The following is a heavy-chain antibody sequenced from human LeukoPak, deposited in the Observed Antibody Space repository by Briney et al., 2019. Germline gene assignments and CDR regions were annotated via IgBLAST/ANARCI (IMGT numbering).Heavy chain of an antibody. CDR1: GYSFTNYY. Sequence: ASVKVSCKASGYSFTNYYLHWVRQAPGQGFEWMGIINPGGGSTNYAQKFQGRVTMTRDTSTSTVYMELSSLRSEDTAVYYCARGGFTTMVRGVIITLDAFDIWGQGTMVTVSS. J-gene: IGHJ3*02. CDR2: INPGGGST. CDR3: ARGGFTTMVRGVIITLDAFDI. V-gene: IGHV1-46*01. D-gene: IGHD3-10*01.